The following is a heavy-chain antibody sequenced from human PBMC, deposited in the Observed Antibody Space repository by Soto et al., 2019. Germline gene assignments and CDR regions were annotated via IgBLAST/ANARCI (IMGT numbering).Heavy chain of an antibody. Sequence: SETLSLTCTVSGASTSSYYWSWIRQPAGKGLEWIGRIYTSGSTNYNPSLKSRVTMSVDTSKNQFSLKLSSVTAADTAVYYCARALDSRHYYYYYGMDVWGQGTTVTVSS. J-gene: IGHJ6*02. CDR3: ARALDSRHYYYYYGMDV. D-gene: IGHD3-9*01. CDR2: IYTSGST. CDR1: GASTSSYY. V-gene: IGHV4-4*07.